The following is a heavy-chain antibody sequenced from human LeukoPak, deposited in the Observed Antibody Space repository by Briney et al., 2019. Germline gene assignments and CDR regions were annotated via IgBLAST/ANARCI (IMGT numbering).Heavy chain of an antibody. CDR2: IYYSGNT. Sequence: PSETLSLTCTVSGGSLSSGDSYWSWIRQPPGKGLEWIGYIYYSGNTYYNPSLKSRVTVSVDTSKNQFSLRLRSVTAADTAVYYCARETPNIQLWSWAPKYNWFDPWGQGTLVIVSS. V-gene: IGHV4-30-4*01. J-gene: IGHJ5*02. CDR3: ARETPNIQLWSWAPKYNWFDP. CDR1: GGSLSSGDSY. D-gene: IGHD5-18*01.